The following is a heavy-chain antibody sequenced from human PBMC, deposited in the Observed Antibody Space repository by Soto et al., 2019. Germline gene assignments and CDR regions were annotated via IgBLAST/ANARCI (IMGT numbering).Heavy chain of an antibody. Sequence: GGSLRLSCAASGFTFSSYAMHWVRQAPGKGLEYVSAISSNGGSTYYANSVKGRFTISRDNSKNTLYLQMGSLRAEDMAVYYCARRGYDFWSEKTLRDYYYYYMDVWGKGTTVTVSS. V-gene: IGHV3-64*01. CDR2: ISSNGGST. CDR3: ARRGYDFWSEKTLRDYYYYYMDV. J-gene: IGHJ6*03. D-gene: IGHD3-3*01. CDR1: GFTFSSYA.